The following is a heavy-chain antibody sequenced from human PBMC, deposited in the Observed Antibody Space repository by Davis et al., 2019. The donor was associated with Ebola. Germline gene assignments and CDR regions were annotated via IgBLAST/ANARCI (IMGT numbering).Heavy chain of an antibody. CDR1: GYTFTNYG. CDR2: INPHNGNT. CDR3: VRDYSSRWYGWFDP. Sequence: ASVKVSCKASGYTFTNYGITWVRQAPGQGLEWMGWINPHNGNTNYAQNVQGRVAITADESTTTVYMELSSLRSEDTAIYYCVRDYSSRWYGWFDPWGQGTLVTVSS. D-gene: IGHD6-13*01. V-gene: IGHV1-18*04. J-gene: IGHJ5*02.